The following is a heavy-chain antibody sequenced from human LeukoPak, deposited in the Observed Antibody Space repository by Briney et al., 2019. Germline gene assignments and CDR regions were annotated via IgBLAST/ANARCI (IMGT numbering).Heavy chain of an antibody. J-gene: IGHJ4*02. Sequence: ASVKVSCKAPGYTFTGYYMHWVRQAPGQGLEWMGRINPNSGGTNYAQKFQGRVTMTRDPSISTAYMEVSSLRSDDTAVYYCARDLGRDGYNYYSWGQGTLVTVSS. CDR1: GYTFTGYY. CDR2: INPNSGGT. V-gene: IGHV1-2*06. CDR3: ARDLGRDGYNYYS. D-gene: IGHD5-24*01.